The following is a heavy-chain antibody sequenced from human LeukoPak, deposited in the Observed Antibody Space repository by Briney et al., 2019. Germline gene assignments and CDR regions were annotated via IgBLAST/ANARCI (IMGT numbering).Heavy chain of an antibody. CDR1: GFTFSNYA. D-gene: IGHD3-10*01. J-gene: IGHJ4*02. CDR3: AKGVRPYGDYFDY. Sequence: GGSLRLSCAASGFTFSNYAMNWVRQAPGKGLEWVSDISGSGRSIYYGDSFQGRFTISRDNSENTVYLQMNSLRAEDTAIYYCAKGVRPYGDYFDYWGQGTLVTVSS. V-gene: IGHV3-23*01. CDR2: ISGSGRSI.